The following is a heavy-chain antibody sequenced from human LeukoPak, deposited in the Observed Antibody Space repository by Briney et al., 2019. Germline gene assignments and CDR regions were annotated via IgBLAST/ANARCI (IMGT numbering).Heavy chain of an antibody. CDR2: IYHSGST. Sequence: SETLSLTCTVSGGSISSYYWSWIRQPPGKGLEWIGYIYHSGSTYYNPSLKSRVTISVDRSKNQFSLKLSSVTAADTAVYYCAREPRYYDSSGYYSGGDYWGQGTLVTVSS. CDR3: AREPRYYDSSGYYSGGDY. CDR1: GGSISSYY. J-gene: IGHJ4*02. D-gene: IGHD3-22*01. V-gene: IGHV4-59*12.